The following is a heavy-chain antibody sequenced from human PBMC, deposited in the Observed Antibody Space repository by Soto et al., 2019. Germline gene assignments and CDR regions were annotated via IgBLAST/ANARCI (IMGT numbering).Heavy chain of an antibody. V-gene: IGHV4-39*01. CDR1: GGSINRSTYY. CDR2: IYYSGTA. D-gene: IGHD5-18*01. Sequence: SESLSLTCTVSGGSINRSTYYWGWIRQPPGKGLEWIGYIYYSGTAYYNPSLNSRVTISVDTSKNQFSLNLRSITAADTAVYYCARLPAMTPLDVWGQGTTVT. CDR3: ARLPAMTPLDV. J-gene: IGHJ6*02.